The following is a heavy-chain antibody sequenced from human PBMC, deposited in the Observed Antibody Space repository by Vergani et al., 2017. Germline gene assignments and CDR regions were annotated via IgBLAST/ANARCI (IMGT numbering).Heavy chain of an antibody. CDR3: ARDRGSVIRFGDYMDV. Sequence: QVQLVQSGAEVKKPGASVKVSCKASGYTFTSYAMHWVRQAPGQRLEWMGGIIPIFGTANYAQKFQGRVTITADESTSTAYMELSSLRSEDTAVYYCARDRGSVIRFGDYMDVWGKGTTVTVSS. CDR2: IIPIFGTA. D-gene: IGHD3-10*01. J-gene: IGHJ6*03. V-gene: IGHV1-69*13. CDR1: GYTFTSYA.